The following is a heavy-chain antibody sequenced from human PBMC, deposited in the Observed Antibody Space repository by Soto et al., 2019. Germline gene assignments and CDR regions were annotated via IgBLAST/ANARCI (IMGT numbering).Heavy chain of an antibody. D-gene: IGHD4-17*01. V-gene: IGHV1-69*08. J-gene: IGHJ4*02. CDR1: GGTFSSDT. CDR2: IIPILGIA. Sequence: QVQLVQSGAEVKKPGSSVKVSCKASGGTFSSDTISWVRQAPGQGLEWMGRIIPILGIANYAQKFQGRVTITADKSTSTAYMELNSLRSEDTAVYYCAREELLRWYPFSYWGQGTLVTVSS. CDR3: AREELLRWYPFSY.